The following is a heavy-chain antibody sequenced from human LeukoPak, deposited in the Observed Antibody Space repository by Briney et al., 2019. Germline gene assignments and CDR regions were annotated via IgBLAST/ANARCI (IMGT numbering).Heavy chain of an antibody. Sequence: SETLSLTCAVYGGSFSGYYWSWIRQPPGKGLEWIGEINHSGSTNYNPSLKSRVTISVDTSKNQFSLKLSSVTAADTAVYYCARDGEWLRLRVAWDRWGSYNWFDPWGQGTLVTVSS. J-gene: IGHJ5*02. D-gene: IGHD5-12*01. CDR1: GGSFSGYY. CDR3: ARDGEWLRLRVAWDRWGSYNWFDP. CDR2: INHSGST. V-gene: IGHV4-34*01.